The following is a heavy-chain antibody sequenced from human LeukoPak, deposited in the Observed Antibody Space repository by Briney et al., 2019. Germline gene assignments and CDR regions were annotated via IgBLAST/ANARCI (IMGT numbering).Heavy chain of an antibody. CDR1: GFTFSNAW. Sequence: GGSLRLSCAASGFTFSNAWMSWVRQAPGKGLEWVGRIKSKTDGGTTDYAAPVKGRFTISRDDSKNTLYLQMNSLKTEDTAVYYCTTDPLDGGDRDYWGQGTLVTVSS. CDR2: IKSKTDGGTT. D-gene: IGHD3-16*01. CDR3: TTDPLDGGDRDY. V-gene: IGHV3-15*01. J-gene: IGHJ4*02.